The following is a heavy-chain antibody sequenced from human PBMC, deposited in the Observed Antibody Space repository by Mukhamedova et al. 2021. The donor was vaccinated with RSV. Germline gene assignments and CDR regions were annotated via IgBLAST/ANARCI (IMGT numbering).Heavy chain of an antibody. CDR1: SSYA. V-gene: IGHV3-30*02. J-gene: IGHJ3*02. Sequence: SSYAMHWVRQAPGKGLEWVAIIWYDGSNKYYADSVKGRFTISRDNSKNTLYLQMNNLRAEDTATYYCAKDRGGGFHGGAFDIWGQ. CDR2: IWYDGSNK. CDR3: AKDRGGGFHGGAFDI. D-gene: IGHD2-15*01.